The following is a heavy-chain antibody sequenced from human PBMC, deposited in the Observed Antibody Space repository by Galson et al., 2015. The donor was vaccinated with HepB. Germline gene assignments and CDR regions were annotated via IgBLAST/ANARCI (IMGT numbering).Heavy chain of an antibody. D-gene: IGHD3-10*01. CDR3: ARTVRGIQGGP. Sequence: SLRLSCAASGFTFSGYSMNWVRQAPGKGLEWVSSISSSSSYIYYADSVKGRFTISRDNAKNSLYLQMNSLRAEDTAVYYCARTVRGIQGGPWGQGTLVTVSS. CDR1: GFTFSGYS. V-gene: IGHV3-21*01. J-gene: IGHJ4*02. CDR2: ISSSSSYI.